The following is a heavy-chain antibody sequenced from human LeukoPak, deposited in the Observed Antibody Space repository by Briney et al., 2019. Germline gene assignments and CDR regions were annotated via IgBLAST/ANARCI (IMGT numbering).Heavy chain of an antibody. CDR3: AREGVGATDDYYFDY. CDR1: GFTFSSNY. D-gene: IGHD1-26*01. Sequence: GGSLRLSCAASGFTFSSNYMSWVRQAPGKGLEWVAVIYSGGSTYYADSVKGRFTISRDNSKNTLYLQMNSLRAEDTAVYYCAREGVGATDDYYFDYWGQGTLVTVSS. CDR2: IYSGGST. V-gene: IGHV3-53*01. J-gene: IGHJ4*02.